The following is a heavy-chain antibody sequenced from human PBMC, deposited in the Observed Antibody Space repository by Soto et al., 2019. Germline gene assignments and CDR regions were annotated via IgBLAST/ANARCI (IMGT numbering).Heavy chain of an antibody. CDR2: IDPSDSYI. D-gene: IGHD3-16*01. CDR3: ARHYICRGGDCYYYGMDV. CDR1: GYSFTKYW. Sequence: GESLKISCKGSGYSFTKYWISWVRQMPGKGLEWMGRIDPSDSYINYSPSFQGHVTISADKSINTAYLQWSSLRVSDTAIYSCARHYICRGGDCYYYGMDVWGQGTTVTVSS. V-gene: IGHV5-10-1*01. J-gene: IGHJ6*02.